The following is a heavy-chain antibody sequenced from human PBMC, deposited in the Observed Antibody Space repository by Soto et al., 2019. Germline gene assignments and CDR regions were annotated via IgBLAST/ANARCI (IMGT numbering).Heavy chain of an antibody. V-gene: IGHV3-30*18. CDR3: AKPLGGYDLFDY. D-gene: IGHD5-12*01. J-gene: IGHJ4*02. CDR1: GFTFSSYG. CDR2: ISYDGSNK. Sequence: QVQLVESGGGVVQPGRSLRLSCAASGFTFSSYGMHWVRQAPGKGLEWVAVISYDGSNKYYADSVKGRFTISRDNSKNTRYLQLNCLRAEDTAVYYCAKPLGGYDLFDYWGQGTLVTVSS.